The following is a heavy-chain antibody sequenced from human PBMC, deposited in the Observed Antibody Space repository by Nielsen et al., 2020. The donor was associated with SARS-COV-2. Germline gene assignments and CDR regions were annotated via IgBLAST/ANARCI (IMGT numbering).Heavy chain of an antibody. V-gene: IGHV3-23*01. CDR2: ISGSGGST. D-gene: IGHD1-26*01. CDR1: GFTFSSYA. Sequence: GESLKISCAASGFTFSSYAMSWVRQAPGKGLEWVSAISGSGGSTYYADSVKGRFTISRDNSKNTLYLQMNSLRAEDTAVYYCARDNSGSYPKGGYFQHWGQGTLVTVSS. CDR3: ARDNSGSYPKGGYFQH. J-gene: IGHJ1*01.